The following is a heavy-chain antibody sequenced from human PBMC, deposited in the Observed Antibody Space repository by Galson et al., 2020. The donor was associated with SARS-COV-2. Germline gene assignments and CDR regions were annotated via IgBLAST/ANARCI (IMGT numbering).Heavy chain of an antibody. CDR3: SRGGSSGDDAFDI. V-gene: IGHV3-30*03. Sequence: GESLKISCAAPGFTFSGYVMHWVRQGPGKGLEWVTVTSFDGSVKNYAASVKGRFTISRENSKNTLYLQMNSLRADDTAVYYCSRGGSSGDDAFDIWGQGTMVTVSS. CDR1: GFTFSGYV. J-gene: IGHJ3*02. D-gene: IGHD6-19*01. CDR2: TSFDGSVK.